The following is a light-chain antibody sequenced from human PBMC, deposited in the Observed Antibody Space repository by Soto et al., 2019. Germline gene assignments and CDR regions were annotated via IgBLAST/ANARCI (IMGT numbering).Light chain of an antibody. CDR2: GAS. CDR3: QHYNSYSEA. V-gene: IGKV1-5*01. J-gene: IGKJ1*01. CDR1: QAISSY. Sequence: DIQLTQSPSFLSSSVGYRFTITCRASQAISSYFARYQQKPGKAPKLLIYGASTLESGVPSRFSGSGSGTEFTLTISSLQPDDFATYYCQHYNSYSEAFGQGTKVDI.